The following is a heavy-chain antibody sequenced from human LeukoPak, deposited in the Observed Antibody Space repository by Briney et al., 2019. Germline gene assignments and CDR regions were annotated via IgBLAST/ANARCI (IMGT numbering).Heavy chain of an antibody. CDR1: GFTFSTYW. V-gene: IGHV3-74*01. CDR2: INTDGSTT. Sequence: GGCLRVSCAGSGFTFSTYWMHWVRQAPGGGLGWVSGINTDGSTTSYADSVKGRFTISRDNAKDTVYLQMSSLRAEDTAVYYCAKESGYDVDFEYWGQGDLVTVSS. J-gene: IGHJ4*02. D-gene: IGHD5-12*01. CDR3: AKESGYDVDFEY.